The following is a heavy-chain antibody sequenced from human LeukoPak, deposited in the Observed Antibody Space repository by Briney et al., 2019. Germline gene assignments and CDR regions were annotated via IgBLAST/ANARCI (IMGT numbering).Heavy chain of an antibody. CDR3: ARGGIGLQRRDSFDI. Sequence: QPGGSLRLSCAASGFTFSSYEMNWVRQAPGKGLEWVSYISSSGSTIYYADSVKGRFTISRDYANNSLYLQMNSLRAEDTAVYYCARGGIGLQRRDSFDIWGQGTMVTVSS. D-gene: IGHD6-13*01. CDR2: ISSSGSTI. CDR1: GFTFSSYE. V-gene: IGHV3-48*03. J-gene: IGHJ3*02.